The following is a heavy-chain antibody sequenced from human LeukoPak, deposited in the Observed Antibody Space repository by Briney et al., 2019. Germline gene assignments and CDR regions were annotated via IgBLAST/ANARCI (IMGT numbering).Heavy chain of an antibody. D-gene: IGHD5-18*01. CDR2: IHDSGGST. V-gene: IGHV3-23*01. CDR3: ARGYNYNFDY. CDR1: GFTFSSYA. Sequence: GGSLRLSCAASGFTFSSYAMSWVRQAPRKGVEWVSAIHDSGGSTYYADSVKGRFTISRDNSKNTLYLQMNSLRAEDTAVYYCARGYNYNFDYWGQGTLVTVSS. J-gene: IGHJ4*02.